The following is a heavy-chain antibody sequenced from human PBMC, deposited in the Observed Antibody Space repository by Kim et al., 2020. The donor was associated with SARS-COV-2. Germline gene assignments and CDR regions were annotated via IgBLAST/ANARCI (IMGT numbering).Heavy chain of an antibody. CDR2: ST. CDR3: AKEYSSGYDY. J-gene: IGHJ4*02. V-gene: IGHV3-23*01. D-gene: IGHD6-19*01. Sequence: STYYADSVKGRFTISRDNSKNTLYLQMNSLRAEDTAVYYCAKEYSSGYDYWGQGTLVTVSS.